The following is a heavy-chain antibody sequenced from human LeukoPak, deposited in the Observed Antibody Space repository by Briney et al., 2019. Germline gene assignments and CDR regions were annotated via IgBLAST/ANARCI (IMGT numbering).Heavy chain of an antibody. V-gene: IGHV3-23*01. Sequence: GGSLRLSCAASGFTFSSYAMSWVRQAPGKGLEWVSAISGSGGSTYYADSVKGRFTISRDNSKNTLYLQMNSLRAEDTAVYYCARGQPCSSTSCPLDYWGQGTLVTVSS. CDR2: ISGSGGST. D-gene: IGHD2-2*01. CDR1: GFTFSSYA. J-gene: IGHJ4*02. CDR3: ARGQPCSSTSCPLDY.